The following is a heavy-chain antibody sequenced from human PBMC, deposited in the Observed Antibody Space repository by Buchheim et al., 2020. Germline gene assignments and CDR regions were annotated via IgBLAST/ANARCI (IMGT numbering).Heavy chain of an antibody. V-gene: IGHV4-4*02. J-gene: IGHJ5*02. D-gene: IGHD2-15*01. Sequence: QVQLQESGPGLVKPSGTLSLTCAVSGGSISSSTNWWSWVRQAPGRGLEWIGEIYPSGGTNYNPSLKGRVTMSVDTSKNQFSLKLSSVTAADTAVYYCATTVVVAATPVWFDPWSQGTL. CDR3: ATTVVVAATPVWFDP. CDR1: GGSISSSTNW. CDR2: IYPSGGT.